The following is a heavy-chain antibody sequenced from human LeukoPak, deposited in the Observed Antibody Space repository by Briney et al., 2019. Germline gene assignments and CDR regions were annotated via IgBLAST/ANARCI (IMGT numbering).Heavy chain of an antibody. CDR1: GFTVSSNY. V-gene: IGHV3-30*02. J-gene: IGHJ4*02. CDR2: IRYDGSHK. Sequence: GGSLRLSRAASGFTVSSNYMSWVRQAPGKGLEWVAFIRYDGSHKYYTDFVRGRFTISRDNSKNTLYLQMNNLRAEDTALYYCAKISGYYPFDYWGQGTLVTVSS. CDR3: AKISGYYPFDY. D-gene: IGHD3-22*01.